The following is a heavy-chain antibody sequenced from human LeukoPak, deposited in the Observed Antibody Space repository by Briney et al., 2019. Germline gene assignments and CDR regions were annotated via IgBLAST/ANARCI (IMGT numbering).Heavy chain of an antibody. CDR3: ARAPHPWIQLWPDAFDI. Sequence: GGSLSLSCAASGFTFSSYSMNWVSQAPGKGLEWVSYISSSSSTIYYADSVKGRFTISRDNAKNSLYLQMNSLRAEDTAVYYCARAPHPWIQLWPDAFDIWGQGTMVTVSS. CDR1: GFTFSSYS. J-gene: IGHJ3*02. D-gene: IGHD5-18*01. V-gene: IGHV3-48*01. CDR2: ISSSSSTI.